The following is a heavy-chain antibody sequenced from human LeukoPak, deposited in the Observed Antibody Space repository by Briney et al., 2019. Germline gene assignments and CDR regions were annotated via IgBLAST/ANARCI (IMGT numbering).Heavy chain of an antibody. V-gene: IGHV3-48*04. CDR3: ARGDSSGYYYILEYFQH. CDR2: ISSSGSTI. Sequence: GGSLRLSCAASGFTFSSYSMNWVRQAPGKGLEWVSYISSSGSTIYYADSVKGRFTISRDNAKNSLYLQMNSLRAEDTAVYYCARGDSSGYYYILEYFQHWGQGTLVTVSS. CDR1: GFTFSSYS. J-gene: IGHJ1*01. D-gene: IGHD3-22*01.